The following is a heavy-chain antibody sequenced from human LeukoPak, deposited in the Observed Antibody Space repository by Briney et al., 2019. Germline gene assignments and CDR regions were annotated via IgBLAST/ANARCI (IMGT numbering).Heavy chain of an antibody. D-gene: IGHD3-3*01. CDR2: IYYSGST. V-gene: IGHV4-59*01. Sequence: PSETLSLTCTVSGGSISSYYWSWIRQPPGKGLEWIGYIYYSGSTNYNPSLKSRVTISVDTSKNQFSLKLSSVTAADTAVYYCARGPHRGYDFWSGYYEFDYWGQGTLVTVSS. CDR1: GGSISSYY. J-gene: IGHJ4*02. CDR3: ARGPHRGYDFWSGYYEFDY.